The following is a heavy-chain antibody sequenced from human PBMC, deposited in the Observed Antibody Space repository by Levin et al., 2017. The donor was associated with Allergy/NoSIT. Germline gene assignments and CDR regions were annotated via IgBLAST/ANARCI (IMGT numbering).Heavy chain of an antibody. V-gene: IGHV3-11*01. D-gene: IGHD6-19*01. CDR1: PFTFSDYY. Sequence: GESLKISCAASPFTFSDYYMSWIRQAPGKGLECISYISSSGTTIYYADSVKGRFTISRDNAKNSLYLQMNSLRAEDTAVYYCARAVAASWYFDLWGRGTLVTVSS. CDR3: ARAVAASWYFDL. J-gene: IGHJ2*01. CDR2: ISSSGTTI.